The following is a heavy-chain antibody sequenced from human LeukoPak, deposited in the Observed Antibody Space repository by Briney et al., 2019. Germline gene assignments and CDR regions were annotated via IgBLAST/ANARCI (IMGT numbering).Heavy chain of an antibody. Sequence: SETLSLTCTVSDGSISSGGYYWSWIRQPPGRGLEWIGYIYHSGSTYYNPSLKSRVTISVDRSKNQFSLKLSSVTAADTAVYYCARGQTYYDFWSGYYFDYWGQGTLVTVSS. D-gene: IGHD3-3*01. CDR2: IYHSGST. CDR3: ARGQTYYDFWSGYYFDY. CDR1: DGSISSGGYY. V-gene: IGHV4-30-2*01. J-gene: IGHJ4*02.